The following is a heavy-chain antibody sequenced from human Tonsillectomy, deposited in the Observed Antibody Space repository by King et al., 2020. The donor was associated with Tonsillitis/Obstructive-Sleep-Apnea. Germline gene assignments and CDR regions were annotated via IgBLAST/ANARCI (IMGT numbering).Heavy chain of an antibody. CDR1: GYTFTGYY. D-gene: IGHD2-2*01. CDR2: INPNRGGP. V-gene: IGHV1-2*04. J-gene: IGHJ5*02. CDR3: ARLYCSSTSCPDNWFDP. Sequence: VQLVESGAEVKKPGASVKVSCKASGYTFTGYYMHWVRQAPGQGLEGMGWINPNRGGPNYAQKFQGWVTMTRDTSISTAYMELSRLRSDDTAVYYCARLYCSSTSCPDNWFDPWGQGTLVTVSS.